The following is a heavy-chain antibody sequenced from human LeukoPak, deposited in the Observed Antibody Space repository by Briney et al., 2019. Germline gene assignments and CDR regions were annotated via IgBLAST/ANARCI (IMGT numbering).Heavy chain of an antibody. Sequence: PGGSLRLSCEASGFTFSSHWMHWVRQAPGKGLVWVSHINSDGSSTNYADSVKGRFTISRDNAKNTLYLQMNSLRADDTAVYYCARVFGQWLVSFDVWGRGTMVTVSS. CDR1: GFTFSSHW. D-gene: IGHD6-19*01. J-gene: IGHJ3*01. CDR2: INSDGSST. V-gene: IGHV3-74*01. CDR3: ARVFGQWLVSFDV.